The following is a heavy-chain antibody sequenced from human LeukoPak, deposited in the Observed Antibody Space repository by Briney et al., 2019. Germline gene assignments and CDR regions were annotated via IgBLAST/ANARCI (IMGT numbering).Heavy chain of an antibody. CDR2: ISADNGNT. Sequence: ASVKVSCKASGYTLARYGFDWVRQAPGQGLEWMGWISADNGNTNYAQMLQGRVTMTIDTSNSTAYMELRSLRSDDTAIYYCARGFCSNGVCYLPFDYWGQGTLVTVSS. J-gene: IGHJ4*02. CDR1: GYTLARYG. CDR3: ARGFCSNGVCYLPFDY. D-gene: IGHD2-8*01. V-gene: IGHV1-18*01.